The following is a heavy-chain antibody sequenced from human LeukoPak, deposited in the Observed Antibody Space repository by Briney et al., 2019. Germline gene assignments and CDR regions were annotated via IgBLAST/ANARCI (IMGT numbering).Heavy chain of an antibody. CDR1: GFSFNIFG. D-gene: IGHD3-10*01. CDR3: ARRLAMVRGTSYGMDV. Sequence: GGSLRLSCAASGFSFNIFGMHWVRQTPGKGLEWVGVILFDGSNKYYADSVKGRFTISRDNSKNTLFLQMNSLTVEDTAVYYCARRLAMVRGTSYGMDVWGQGTTVTVSS. CDR2: ILFDGSNK. V-gene: IGHV3-30*03. J-gene: IGHJ6*02.